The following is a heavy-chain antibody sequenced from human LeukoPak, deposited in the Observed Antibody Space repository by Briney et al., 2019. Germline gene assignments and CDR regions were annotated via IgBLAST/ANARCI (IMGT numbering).Heavy chain of an antibody. CDR1: GFTFSSYA. CDR3: AKDQMEMIPHSNFDY. D-gene: IGHD5-24*01. Sequence: GGSLRLSCAASGFTFSSYAMSWVRQAPGKGXEWVSAISGSGGSTYYADSVKGRFTISRDNSKNTLYLQMNSLRAEDTAVYYCAKDQMEMIPHSNFDYWGQGTLVTVSS. V-gene: IGHV3-23*01. CDR2: ISGSGGST. J-gene: IGHJ4*02.